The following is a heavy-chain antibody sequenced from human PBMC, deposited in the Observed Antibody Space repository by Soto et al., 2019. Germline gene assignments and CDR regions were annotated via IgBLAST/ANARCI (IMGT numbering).Heavy chain of an antibody. CDR2: ISSSSSYI. D-gene: IGHD6-13*01. CDR3: AREVAAAGLLQWLVHFDY. J-gene: IGHJ4*02. CDR1: GFTFSSYS. Sequence: GGSLRLSCAASGFTFSSYSMNWVRQAPGKGLEWVSSISSSSSYIYYADSVKGRFTISRDNAKNSLYLQMNSLRAEDTAVYYCAREVAAAGLLQWLVHFDYWGQGTLVTVSS. V-gene: IGHV3-21*01.